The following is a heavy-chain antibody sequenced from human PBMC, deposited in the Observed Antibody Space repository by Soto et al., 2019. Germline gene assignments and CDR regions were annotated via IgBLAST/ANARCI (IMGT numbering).Heavy chain of an antibody. V-gene: IGHV5-51*01. CDR2: IYPGDSDT. CDR3: ARQRPTTVVTVDAFDI. D-gene: IGHD4-17*01. Sequence: GESLKISCKGSGYSFTSYWIGWVRQMPGKGLEWMGIIYPGDSDTRYSPSFQGQVTISADKSISTAYLQWSSLKASDTAMYYCARQRPTTVVTVDAFDIWGQGTMVTVSS. CDR1: GYSFTSYW. J-gene: IGHJ3*02.